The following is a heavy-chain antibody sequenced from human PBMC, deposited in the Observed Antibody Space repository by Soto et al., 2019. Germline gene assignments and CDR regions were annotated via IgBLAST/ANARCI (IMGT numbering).Heavy chain of an antibody. V-gene: IGHV3-73*01. D-gene: IGHD5-18*01. CDR1: GFTFSGSA. J-gene: IGHJ6*02. CDR2: IGSKANNYAT. Sequence: GGSLRLSCAASGFTFSGSAMHWVRQASGKGLEWVGRIGSKANNYATAYAASVKGRFTISRDDSKNTAYLQMNSLKNEDTAVYYCATESVDTAMEHRIGMDVWGQGTTVTVSS. CDR3: ATESVDTAMEHRIGMDV.